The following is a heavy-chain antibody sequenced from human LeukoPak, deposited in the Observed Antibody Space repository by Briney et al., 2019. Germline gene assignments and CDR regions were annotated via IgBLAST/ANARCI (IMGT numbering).Heavy chain of an antibody. CDR3: ARDTPQHYYDSSGYYGDFDY. CDR2: ISYGGSSK. CDR1: GFTFSSYA. D-gene: IGHD3-22*01. V-gene: IGHV3-30-3*01. J-gene: IGHJ4*02. Sequence: WGSLTLSCVASGFTFSSYAMHWVRQAPGKGLEWVAVISYGGSSKYYAASVKGRFTISRDNSKNSLYLQMNSLRAEDTAVYYCARDTPQHYYDSSGYYGDFDYWGQGTLVTVSS.